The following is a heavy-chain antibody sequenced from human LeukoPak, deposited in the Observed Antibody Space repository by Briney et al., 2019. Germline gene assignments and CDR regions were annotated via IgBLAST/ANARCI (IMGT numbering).Heavy chain of an antibody. Sequence: GGSLRLSCAASGFTFSSHWMSWVRQALGKGLEWVANIKQAGSEKHYVDSVKGRFTISRDNAKNSVYLQMNSLTAEDTAVYYCARESREAGGFGYWGQETLVTVSS. V-gene: IGHV3-7*01. D-gene: IGHD3-10*01. CDR1: GFTFSSHW. CDR2: IKQAGSEK. J-gene: IGHJ4*02. CDR3: ARESREAGGFGY.